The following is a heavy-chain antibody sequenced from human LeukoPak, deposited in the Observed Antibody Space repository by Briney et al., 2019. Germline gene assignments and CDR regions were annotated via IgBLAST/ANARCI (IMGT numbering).Heavy chain of an antibody. J-gene: IGHJ4*02. CDR1: GYTFTGYY. Sequence: GASVKVSCKASGYTFTGYYMHWVRQAPGQGLEWMGWISAYNGNTNYAQKLQGRVTMTTDTSTSTAYMELRSLRSDDTAVYYCARARGITRGYFDWLSPQGDYWGQGTLVTVSS. V-gene: IGHV1-18*04. D-gene: IGHD3-9*01. CDR3: ARARGITRGYFDWLSPQGDY. CDR2: ISAYNGNT.